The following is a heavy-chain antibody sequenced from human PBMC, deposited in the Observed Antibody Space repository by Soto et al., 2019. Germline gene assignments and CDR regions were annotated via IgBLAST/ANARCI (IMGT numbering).Heavy chain of an antibody. D-gene: IGHD2-2*01. CDR1: GGSISNYY. CDR2: VYYSGST. CDR3: ARDAFSSSHFDY. V-gene: IGHV4-59*01. Sequence: QVQLQESGPGLVKPSETLSLTCTVSGGSISNYYWSWIRQPPGKGLEWIGYVYYSGSTNYNPSLKSRVTISVDTSKNQFSLKLSSVTAVDTAVYYCARDAFSSSHFDYWGQGIPVTVSS. J-gene: IGHJ4*02.